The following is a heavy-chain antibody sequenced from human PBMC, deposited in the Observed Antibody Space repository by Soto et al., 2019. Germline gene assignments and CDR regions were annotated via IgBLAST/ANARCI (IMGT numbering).Heavy chain of an antibody. Sequence: SETLALTCTVSGGCISSGGYYCSWIRQHQGKGLEWIGYIYYSGSTYYNPSLKSRVTISVGTSKNQFSLKLSSVTAADTAVYYCARKRSHYYGSGSYLLGSYIDVWGKGNTVTVSS. CDR1: GGCISSGGYY. V-gene: IGHV4-31*03. CDR2: IYYSGST. J-gene: IGHJ6*03. CDR3: ARKRSHYYGSGSYLLGSYIDV. D-gene: IGHD3-10*01.